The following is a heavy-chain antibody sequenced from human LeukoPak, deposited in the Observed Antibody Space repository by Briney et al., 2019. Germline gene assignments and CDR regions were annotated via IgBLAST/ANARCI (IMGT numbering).Heavy chain of an antibody. Sequence: GGSLRLSCAASGFTSSNAWMNWVRQAPGKGLEWVGRIKTKTDGGTTDYAAPVKGRFTISRDDSKNTLYLQMNSLKTEDTAVYYCSTAVYTSGLDYWGQGTLVTVSS. CDR1: GFTSSNAW. J-gene: IGHJ4*02. D-gene: IGHD6-19*01. CDR3: STAVYTSGLDY. CDR2: IKTKTDGGTT. V-gene: IGHV3-15*01.